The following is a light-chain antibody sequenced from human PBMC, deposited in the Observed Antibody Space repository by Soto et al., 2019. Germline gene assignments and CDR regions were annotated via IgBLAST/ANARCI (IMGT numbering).Light chain of an antibody. V-gene: IGKV3-20*01. J-gene: IGKJ1*01. CDR3: QQYGSSPRT. CDR1: QSVSSSD. Sequence: EIVLTQSPGTLSLSPGERATLSCRASQSVSSSDLAWYQQKPGQAPRLLIYGASSRATGIPDRFSGSGSGTDFTLTISRLEPEDFPVYYCQQYGSSPRTFGQGTKVEIK. CDR2: GAS.